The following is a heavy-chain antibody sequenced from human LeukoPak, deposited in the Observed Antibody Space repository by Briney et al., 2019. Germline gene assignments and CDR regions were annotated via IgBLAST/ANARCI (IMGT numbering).Heavy chain of an antibody. CDR2: TYCGGST. D-gene: IGHD2-2*01. Sequence: LTGGSLRLSCAASGFTVSSNYMSWVRQAPGKGLEWVSVTYCGGSTYYEDSVKGRFTISSDTSKTTLYLQMNSLRVDDPAAYYCAMGPGYCRSTRCYGMDVWGEGTTVTVSS. V-gene: IGHV3-66*01. CDR1: GFTVSSNY. J-gene: IGHJ6*04. CDR3: AMGPGYCRSTRCYGMDV.